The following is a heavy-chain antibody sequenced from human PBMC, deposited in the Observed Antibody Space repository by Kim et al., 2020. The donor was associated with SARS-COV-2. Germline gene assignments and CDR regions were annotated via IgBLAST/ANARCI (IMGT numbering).Heavy chain of an antibody. Sequence: GGSLRLSCAASGFTFSSYAMSWVRQAPGKGLEWVSVIYSGGSSTYYADSVKGRFTISRDNSKNTLYLQMNSLRAEDTAVYYCAKVLAVALFDYWGQGTLVTVSS. CDR3: AKVLAVALFDY. V-gene: IGHV3-23*03. CDR1: GFTFSSYA. CDR2: IYSGGSST. D-gene: IGHD6-19*01. J-gene: IGHJ4*02.